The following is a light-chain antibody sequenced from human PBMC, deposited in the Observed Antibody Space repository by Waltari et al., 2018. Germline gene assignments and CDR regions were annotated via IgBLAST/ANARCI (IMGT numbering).Light chain of an antibody. J-gene: IGKJ1*01. CDR2: GAS. Sequence: EIVLTQSPGTLSLSPGERVTLSCRASQSVSRSYLAWDQQKPGQAPRLLMYGASSRATGIPDRFSGSGSGTDFTLTTSRLEPEDFAVYYCQQYGSSPKTFGQGTKVEIK. CDR1: QSVSRSY. CDR3: QQYGSSPKT. V-gene: IGKV3-20*01.